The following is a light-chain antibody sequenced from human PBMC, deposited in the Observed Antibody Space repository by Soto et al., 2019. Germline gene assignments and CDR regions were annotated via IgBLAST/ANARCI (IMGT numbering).Light chain of an antibody. V-gene: IGKV3-11*01. CDR3: QQRGNWPRT. CDR2: GAS. CDR1: QSVSSY. J-gene: IGKJ2*01. Sequence: EIVLTQSPATLSLSPGERATLSCRASQSVSSYSAWYQQKPGQAPRLLIYGASNRATGIPARFSGSGSGTDFTLTINSLEPEDFAVYYCQQRGNWPRTFGQGTRLEIK.